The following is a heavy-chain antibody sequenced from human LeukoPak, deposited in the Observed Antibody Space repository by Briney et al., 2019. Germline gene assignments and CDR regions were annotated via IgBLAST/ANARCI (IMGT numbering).Heavy chain of an antibody. J-gene: IGHJ3*02. V-gene: IGHV3-7*03. D-gene: IGHD4-17*01. Sequence: QPGGSLRLSCIASGFTLSTSWMSWVRQAPGKGLEWVANINQDSSEKLYVDSVKGRFTISRDNAKNSLYLQMNSLRAEDTAVYYCARVVISSALYDYGDYVLVVDAFDIWGQGTMVTVSS. CDR1: GFTLSTSW. CDR3: ARVVISSALYDYGDYVLVVDAFDI. CDR2: INQDSSEK.